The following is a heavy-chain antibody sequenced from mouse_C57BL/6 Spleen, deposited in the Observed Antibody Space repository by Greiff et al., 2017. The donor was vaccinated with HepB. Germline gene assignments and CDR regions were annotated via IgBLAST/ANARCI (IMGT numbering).Heavy chain of an antibody. V-gene: IGHV1-63*01. D-gene: IGHD4-1*01. CDR1: GYTFTNYW. J-gene: IGHJ1*03. Sequence: QVHVKQSGAELVRPGTSVKMSCKASGYTFTNYWIGWAKQRPGHGLEWIGDIYPGGGYTNYNEKFKGKATLTADKSSSTAYMQFSSLTSEDSAIYYCAREGGGTGYFDVWGTGTTVTVSS. CDR2: IYPGGGYT. CDR3: AREGGGTGYFDV.